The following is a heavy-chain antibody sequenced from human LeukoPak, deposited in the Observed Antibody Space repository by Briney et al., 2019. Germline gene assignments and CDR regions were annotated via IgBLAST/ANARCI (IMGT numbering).Heavy chain of an antibody. CDR1: GFTFSSYG. J-gene: IGHJ4*02. V-gene: IGHV3-30*02. Sequence: GGSLRLSCAASGFTFSSYGMHWVRQAPGKGLEWVAFIRYDGSNKYYADSVKGRFIISRDNSKNTLYLQMNNLRAEDTAVYYCAKADADILTGWGNFDYWGQGTLVTVSS. CDR2: IRYDGSNK. CDR3: AKADADILTGWGNFDY. D-gene: IGHD3-9*01.